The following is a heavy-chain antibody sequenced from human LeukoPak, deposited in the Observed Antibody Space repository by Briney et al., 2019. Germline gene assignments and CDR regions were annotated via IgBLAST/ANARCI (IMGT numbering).Heavy chain of an antibody. CDR3: ARDRVGYCSGVSCHKGYMDV. J-gene: IGHJ6*03. CDR2: TNPNSGGT. D-gene: IGHD2-15*01. Sequence: ASVKVSCKASGYTFTGYYMHWVRQAPGQGLEWMGWTNPNSGGTNYAQKFQGRVTMTRDTSISTAYMELSRLRSDDTAVYYCARDRVGYCSGVSCHKGYMDVWGKGTTVTVSS. CDR1: GYTFTGYY. V-gene: IGHV1-2*02.